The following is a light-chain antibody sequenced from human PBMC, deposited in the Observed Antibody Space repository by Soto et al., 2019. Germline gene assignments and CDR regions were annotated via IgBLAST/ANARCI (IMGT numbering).Light chain of an antibody. V-gene: IGKV1-5*01. CDR1: QSISSW. J-gene: IGKJ1*01. CDR3: HRGT. Sequence: DIQMTQSPSTLSASVGDRVTITCRASQSISSWLAWYQQKPGKAPKLLIYDASSLESGVPSRFSGSGSGTEFTLPFSSLQPDDFATDYCHRGTCGQGTKVEIK. CDR2: DAS.